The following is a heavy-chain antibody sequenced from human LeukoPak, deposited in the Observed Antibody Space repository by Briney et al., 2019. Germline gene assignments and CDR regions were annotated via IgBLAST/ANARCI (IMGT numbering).Heavy chain of an antibody. Sequence: GGSLRLSRAASGFTFNNYAMNWVRQAPGKGLEWVSAISGSGGNTYYADSVKGRFTISRDNSKNTLYLQINSLRAEDTAVYYCAKGGNTMVRGLITYWGQGTLVTVSS. CDR2: ISGSGGNT. J-gene: IGHJ4*02. CDR1: GFTFNNYA. D-gene: IGHD3-10*01. CDR3: AKGGNTMVRGLITY. V-gene: IGHV3-23*01.